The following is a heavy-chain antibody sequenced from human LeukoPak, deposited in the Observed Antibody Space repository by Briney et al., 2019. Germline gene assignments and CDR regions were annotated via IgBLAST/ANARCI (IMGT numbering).Heavy chain of an antibody. V-gene: IGHV4-30-4*01. J-gene: IGHJ5*02. D-gene: IGHD6-13*01. Sequence: PSQTLSLTCTVSGASISSHGHYWSWIRQPPGKVLEWIGYVSYSGNTYYNPPLESRVTISADTSKNQFSLKSHSVTAADTAMYYCARGGSSWYGVDWFDPWGQGTLVTVSS. CDR1: GASISSHGHY. CDR2: VSYSGNT. CDR3: ARGGSSWYGVDWFDP.